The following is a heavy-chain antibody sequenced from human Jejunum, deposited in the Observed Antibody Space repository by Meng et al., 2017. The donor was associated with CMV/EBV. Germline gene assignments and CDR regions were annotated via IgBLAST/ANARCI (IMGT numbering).Heavy chain of an antibody. Sequence: ASGFAFSSYSMKWVRQAPGKGLEWVSSINNSSNYIYYEDSVKGRLAISRDNAKSSLYLQMTSLRAKDTAVYYCARSRYTIFGVVDWGQGTMVTVSS. CDR3: ARSRYTIFGVVD. CDR2: INNSSNYI. CDR1: GFAFSSYS. D-gene: IGHD3-3*01. J-gene: IGHJ4*02. V-gene: IGHV3-21*01.